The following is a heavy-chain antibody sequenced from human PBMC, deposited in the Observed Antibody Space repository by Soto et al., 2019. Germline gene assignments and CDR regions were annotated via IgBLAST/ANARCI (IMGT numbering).Heavy chain of an antibody. Sequence: ASVKVSCKASGYTFTSYGINWVRQAPGRGLEWMGWISAYNDNTNYAQKLQGRVTMTTDTSTSTAYMELRGLRSDDTAVYYCARGTDGYRQYYHAMDVWGQGTTVTVSS. CDR3: ARGTDGYRQYYHAMDV. CDR2: ISAYNDNT. D-gene: IGHD5-12*01. CDR1: GYTFTSYG. V-gene: IGHV1-18*04. J-gene: IGHJ6*02.